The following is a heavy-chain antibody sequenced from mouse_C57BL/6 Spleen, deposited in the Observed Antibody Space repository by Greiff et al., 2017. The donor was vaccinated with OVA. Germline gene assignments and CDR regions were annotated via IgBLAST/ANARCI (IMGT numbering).Heavy chain of an antibody. CDR3: ARRDGSIALDY. Sequence: VKLQQSGAELVMPGASVKLSCKASGYTFTSYWMQWVKQRPGQGLEWIGEIDPSDSYTNYNQKFKGKSTLTVDTSSSTAYMQLSSLTSEDSAVYYCARRDGSIALDYWGQGTTLTVSS. V-gene: IGHV1-69*01. CDR2: IDPSDSYT. D-gene: IGHD1-1*01. J-gene: IGHJ2*01. CDR1: GYTFTSYW.